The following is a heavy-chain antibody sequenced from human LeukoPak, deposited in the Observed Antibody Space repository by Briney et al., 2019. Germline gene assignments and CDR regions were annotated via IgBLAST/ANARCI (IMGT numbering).Heavy chain of an antibody. CDR1: GYSFTSYW. J-gene: IGHJ4*02. CDR2: IYPGDSDT. Sequence: GESLKISCKGSGYSFTSYWIGWVRQMPGKGLEWMGIIYPGDSDTRHSPSFQGQVTISADKSISTAYLQWSSLKASDTAMYYCARQGSLLYGSGNPMDYWGQGTLVTVSS. V-gene: IGHV5-51*01. D-gene: IGHD3-10*01. CDR3: ARQGSLLYGSGNPMDY.